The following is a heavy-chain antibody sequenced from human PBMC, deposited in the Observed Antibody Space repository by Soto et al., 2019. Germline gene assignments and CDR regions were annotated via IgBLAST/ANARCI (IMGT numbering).Heavy chain of an antibody. CDR1: GFSLSTSRVG. D-gene: IGHD3-3*01. J-gene: IGHJ5*02. CDR2: IFWDDDK. CDR3: PRVVFGGSPTEAPPPYNGWDP. V-gene: IGHV2-5*02. Sequence: SGPTLVNPTQTLTLTCTFSGFSLSTSRVGVGWNRQPPGKALEWLGIIFWDDDKRYSPSLKRRLTITKDTSKNQLVLTMTNMERLDAPTFFFPRVVFGGSPTEAPPPYNGWDPWGQEPWATAS.